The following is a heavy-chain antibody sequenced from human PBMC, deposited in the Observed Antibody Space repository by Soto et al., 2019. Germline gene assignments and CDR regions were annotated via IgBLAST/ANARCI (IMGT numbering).Heavy chain of an antibody. CDR2: IYRGGST. V-gene: IGHV3-53*01. Sequence: WGSLRVSCASSVFTVSINYMSWVRQAPGKGLEWVSVIYRGGSTYYADSVKGRFTISRDNSKNTLYLQMNSLRAEDTAVYYRARAYSGYDWYWFDPWGHGTMVTVSS. CDR1: VFTVSINY. D-gene: IGHD5-12*01. J-gene: IGHJ5*02. CDR3: ARAYSGYDWYWFDP.